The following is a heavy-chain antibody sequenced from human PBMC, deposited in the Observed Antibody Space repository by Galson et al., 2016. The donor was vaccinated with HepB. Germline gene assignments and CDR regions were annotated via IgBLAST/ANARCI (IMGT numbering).Heavy chain of an antibody. J-gene: IGHJ6*02. CDR1: GFSLKTTGMC. CDR3: ARTTIDRGVFNGMDV. CDR2: IDWDLDK. D-gene: IGHD1/OR15-1a*01. Sequence: PALVKPTQTLTLTCSFSGFSLKTTGMCVSWIRQSPGKALQWLADIDWDLDKYYSTSLRNRLTLSKDPSDDRVLLALANVDPVDTGIYYCARTTIDRGVFNGMDVWGQGTTITVS. V-gene: IGHV2-70*13.